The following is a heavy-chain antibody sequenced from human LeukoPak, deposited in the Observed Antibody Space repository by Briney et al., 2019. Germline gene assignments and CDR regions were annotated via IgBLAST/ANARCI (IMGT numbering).Heavy chain of an antibody. CDR1: SGSISTSNYY. J-gene: IGHJ6*03. D-gene: IGHD1-26*01. CDR2: IFYSGST. Sequence: PSEALSLTCTVSSGSISTSNYYWGWVRQPPGKALEWIGNIFYSGSTYYSPSLKSRVTISLDTSRNQFSLKLNSVTAADTAVYYCAREGGARETAAYYYYYMDVWGKGTTVTVSS. V-gene: IGHV4-39*07. CDR3: AREGGARETAAYYYYYMDV.